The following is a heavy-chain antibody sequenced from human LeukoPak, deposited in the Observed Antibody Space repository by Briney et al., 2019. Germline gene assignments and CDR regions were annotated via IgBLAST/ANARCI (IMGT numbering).Heavy chain of an antibody. V-gene: IGHV6-1*01. J-gene: IGHJ6*02. CDR2: TYYRSKWYN. CDR1: GDSVSSNSAA. D-gene: IGHD6-19*01. CDR3: ARENAKYSSGWYADYGMDV. Sequence: SQTLSLTCPISGDSVSSNSAAWNWIRQSPSRGLEWLGRTYYRSKWYNDYAVSVKSRITINPDTSKNQFSLQLNSVTPEDTAVYYCARENAKYSSGWYADYGMDVWGQGTTVTVSS.